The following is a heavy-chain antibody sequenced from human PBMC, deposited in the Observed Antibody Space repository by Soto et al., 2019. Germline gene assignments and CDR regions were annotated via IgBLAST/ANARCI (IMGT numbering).Heavy chain of an antibody. CDR2: IIPIFGTA. V-gene: IGHV1-69*06. CDR3: ARASLYCSSTSCEARGAFDI. J-gene: IGHJ3*02. CDR1: GGTFSSYA. D-gene: IGHD2-2*01. Sequence: QVPLVQSGAEVKKPGSSVKVSCKASGGTFSSYAISWVRQAPGQGLEWMGGIIPIFGTANYAQKFQGRVTITADKSTSTAHMEQSSQRSEDTAVYYGARASLYCSSTSCEARGAFDIWGQGTMVTVSS.